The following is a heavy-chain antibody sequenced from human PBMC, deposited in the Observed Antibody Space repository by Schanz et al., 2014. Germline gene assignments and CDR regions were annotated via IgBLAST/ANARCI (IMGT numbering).Heavy chain of an antibody. CDR2: IDPNSGGT. CDR3: ASDFWSGYSHYYYGLDV. D-gene: IGHD3-3*01. V-gene: IGHV1-2*02. Sequence: QVQLVQSGADVKKPGASVKVSCKASGNTLSAYYIHWIRQAPGQGLEWMGWIDPNSGGTHSAQKFQGRVTMTWDRSISTANMELSRLRSDDTAVYYCASDFWSGYSHYYYGLDVWGQGTTVTVSS. J-gene: IGHJ6*02. CDR1: GNTLSAYY.